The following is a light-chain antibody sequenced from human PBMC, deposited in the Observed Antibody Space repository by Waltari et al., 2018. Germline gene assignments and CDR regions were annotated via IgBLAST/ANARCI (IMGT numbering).Light chain of an antibody. J-gene: IGKJ4*01. CDR2: DTF. Sequence: EIVLTQSPATLSVSPGERATLSCRASESVFGYLAWDQQKPGQAPRLLIFDTFKRATGSPARFSGSGYGTDFTLTINSLETEDFALYYCQQRSIWPLTFGGGTKVDVK. CDR1: ESVFGY. V-gene: IGKV3-11*01. CDR3: QQRSIWPLT.